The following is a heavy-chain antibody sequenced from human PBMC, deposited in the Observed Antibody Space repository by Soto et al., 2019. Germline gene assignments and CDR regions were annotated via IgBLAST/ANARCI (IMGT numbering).Heavy chain of an antibody. J-gene: IGHJ4*02. V-gene: IGHV3-30-3*01. Sequence: QVQLVESGGGVVQPGRSLRLSCAASGFTFSSYAMHWVRQAPGKGLEWVAVISYDGSNKYYADSVKGRFTISRDNSKNTLYLQMNSLRAEDSAVYYCARDGNGGTLYDYVWGSYRSGMGYWGQGTLVTVSS. CDR3: ARDGNGGTLYDYVWGSYRSGMGY. CDR1: GFTFSSYA. CDR2: ISYDGSNK. D-gene: IGHD3-16*02.